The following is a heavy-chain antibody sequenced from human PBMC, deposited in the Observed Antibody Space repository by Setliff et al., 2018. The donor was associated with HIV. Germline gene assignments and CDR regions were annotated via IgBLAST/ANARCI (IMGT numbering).Heavy chain of an antibody. CDR1: GFSFSSFG. Sequence: GGSLRLSCAASGFSFSSFGMNWVRQAPGKGLEWISYISLDTRPIYYADSVKDRFTISRDNAKNTLYLQMNSLRAEDTGVYYCHSGYDTEEQSYFDYWGQGTLVTVSS. CDR3: HSGYDTEEQSYFDY. J-gene: IGHJ4*02. V-gene: IGHV3-48*04. D-gene: IGHD5-12*01. CDR2: ISLDTRPI.